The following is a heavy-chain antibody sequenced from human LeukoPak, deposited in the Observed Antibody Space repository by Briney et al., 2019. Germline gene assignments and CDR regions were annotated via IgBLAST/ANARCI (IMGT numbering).Heavy chain of an antibody. CDR1: GFTFSSYN. CDR2: ISDSGGTT. D-gene: IGHD3-22*01. Sequence: GGSLILSCAASGFTFSSYNMNWVRQAPGKGLEWVSGISDSGGTTNYADSEKGRFTISRDNSKNTVHLQMSSLRAEDTAIYYCAKRPDSHDYWGQGTLVTVSS. CDR3: AKRPDSHDY. J-gene: IGHJ4*02. V-gene: IGHV3-23*01.